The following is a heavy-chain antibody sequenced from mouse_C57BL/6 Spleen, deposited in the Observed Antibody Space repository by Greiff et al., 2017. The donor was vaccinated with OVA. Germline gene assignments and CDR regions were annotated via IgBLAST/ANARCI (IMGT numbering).Heavy chain of an antibody. J-gene: IGHJ1*03. CDR2: ITPNNGGT. Sequence: DVKLQQSGPELVKPGASVKISCKASGYTFTDYYMNWVKQSHGKSLEWIGDITPNNGGTSYNQKFKGKATLTVDKSSSTAYMELRSLTAEDAAVYYCAKAGYDYDGSFDVWGTGTTVTVSS. CDR3: AKAGYDYDGSFDV. CDR1: GYTFTDYY. D-gene: IGHD2-4*01. V-gene: IGHV1-26*01.